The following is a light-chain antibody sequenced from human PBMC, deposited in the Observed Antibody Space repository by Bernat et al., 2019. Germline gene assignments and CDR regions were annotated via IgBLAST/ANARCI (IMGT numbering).Light chain of an antibody. Sequence: DVVLTQSPLFLPVTLGQPASISCTSSRSLVFNDGNSFLHWFQQRPGQSPRRLMYKVSNRDSGVPDRFSGSGSGTEFTLKISRVEAEDVGTYFCMQGAHWPPAYTCGQGTTLEI. CDR1: RSLVFNDGNSF. CDR2: KVS. CDR3: MQGAHWPPAYT. V-gene: IGKV2-30*01. J-gene: IGKJ2*01.